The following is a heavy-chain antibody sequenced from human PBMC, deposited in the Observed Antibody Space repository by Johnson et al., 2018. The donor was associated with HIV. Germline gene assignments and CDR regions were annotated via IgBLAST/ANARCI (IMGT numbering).Heavy chain of an antibody. Sequence: VRLVEFGGGLVQPGGSLRLSCGASGFSVSDSYMNWVRQAPGQGLEWVSVLYSGGNTYYADSVRGRFTISRDTSKNTLYLQMSSLKVEDTALYYCAGDGESQQLPLGDALDVWGRGTMVIVSS. J-gene: IGHJ3*01. D-gene: IGHD6-13*01. CDR1: GFSVSDSY. CDR2: LYSGGNT. CDR3: AGDGESQQLPLGDALDV. V-gene: IGHV3-66*01.